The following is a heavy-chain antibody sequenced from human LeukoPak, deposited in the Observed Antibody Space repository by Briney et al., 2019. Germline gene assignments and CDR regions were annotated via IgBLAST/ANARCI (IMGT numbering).Heavy chain of an antibody. V-gene: IGHV1-8*01. Sequence: ASVKVSCKASGYTFTSYDINWVRQATGQGLEWMGWMNPNSCNTGYAQKFQGRVTMTRNTSISTAYMELSSLRSEDTAVYYCARAWFGRSPYYYYMDVWGKGTTVTISS. CDR1: GYTFTSYD. CDR2: MNPNSCNT. D-gene: IGHD3-10*01. CDR3: ARAWFGRSPYYYYMDV. J-gene: IGHJ6*03.